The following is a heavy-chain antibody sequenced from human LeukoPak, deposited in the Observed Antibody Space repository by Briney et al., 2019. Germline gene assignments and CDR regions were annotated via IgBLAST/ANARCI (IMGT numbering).Heavy chain of an antibody. V-gene: IGHV4-59*12. D-gene: IGHD1-14*01. J-gene: IGHJ6*02. CDR3: ARGDRINYYGMDV. Sequence: PSETLSLTCTVSGGSISSYYWSWIRQPPGKGLEWIGYIYYSGSTNYNPSLKSRVTISVDTSKNQFSLKLSSVTAADTAVYYCARGDRINYYGMDVWGQGTTVTVSS. CDR2: IYYSGST. CDR1: GGSISSYY.